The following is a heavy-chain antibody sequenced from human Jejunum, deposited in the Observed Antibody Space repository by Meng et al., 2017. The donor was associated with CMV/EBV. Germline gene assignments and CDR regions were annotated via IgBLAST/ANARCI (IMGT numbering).Heavy chain of an antibody. Sequence: QVQLAQYGAEEKEPGAAVKVSCKDSGYTFTRYPMNWVRQAPGQGLERMGWINTNPGNPTYAQGFTGRFVFSLDTSVSTAYLQINSLRADDTAVYYCARDSPLDGYSLLDYWGQGTLVTVSS. V-gene: IGHV7-4-1*02. J-gene: IGHJ4*02. D-gene: IGHD5-24*01. CDR1: GYTFTRYP. CDR3: ARDSPLDGYSLLDY. CDR2: INTNPGNP.